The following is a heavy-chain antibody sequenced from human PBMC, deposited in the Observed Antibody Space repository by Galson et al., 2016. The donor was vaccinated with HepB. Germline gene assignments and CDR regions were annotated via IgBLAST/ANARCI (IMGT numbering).Heavy chain of an antibody. V-gene: IGHV3-30*18. D-gene: IGHD5-18*01. CDR3: AKGAYIYGSGDYYGMDV. CDR2: ISYDGSNK. J-gene: IGHJ6*02. Sequence: SLRLSCAASGFTFRNYDIHWVRQAPGKGLEWVAVISYDGSNKKYADSVKGRLTISRDNSKNTLYLQMNSLRGEDTSVYYCAKGAYIYGSGDYYGMDVWGQGTTVTVSS. CDR1: GFTFRNYD.